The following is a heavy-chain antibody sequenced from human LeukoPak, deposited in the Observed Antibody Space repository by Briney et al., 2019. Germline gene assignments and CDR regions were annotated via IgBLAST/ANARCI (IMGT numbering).Heavy chain of an antibody. Sequence: ASVKVSCKASGYTFTGYYMHWVRQAPGQGLEWMGWINPNSGGTNYAQKFQGRVTMTRDTSISTAYMELSRLRSDDTAVYYCARYPGDIVVVVAATLNAFDIWGQGTMVTVSS. J-gene: IGHJ3*02. CDR2: INPNSGGT. D-gene: IGHD2-15*01. CDR3: ARYPGDIVVVVAATLNAFDI. V-gene: IGHV1-2*02. CDR1: GYTFTGYY.